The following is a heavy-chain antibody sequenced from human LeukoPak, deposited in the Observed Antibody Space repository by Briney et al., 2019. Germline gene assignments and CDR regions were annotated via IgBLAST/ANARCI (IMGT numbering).Heavy chain of an antibody. CDR1: GFTFTSSA. Sequence: SVKVSCKASGFTFTSSAMQWVRQARGQRLEWIGWIVVGSGNTNYAQKFQERVTITRDMSTSTAYMELSSLRSEDTAVYYCAAGGTVTTDPDAFDIWGQGTMVTVSS. CDR2: IVVGSGNT. CDR3: AAGGTVTTDPDAFDI. D-gene: IGHD4-17*01. J-gene: IGHJ3*02. V-gene: IGHV1-58*02.